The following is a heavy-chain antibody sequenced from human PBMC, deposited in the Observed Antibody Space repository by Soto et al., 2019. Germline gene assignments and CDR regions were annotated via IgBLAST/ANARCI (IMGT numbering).Heavy chain of an antibody. D-gene: IGHD3-3*01. J-gene: IGHJ4*02. CDR3: AIGEWLSTYYLNF. V-gene: IGHV3-23*01. CDR2: ISGSGGAT. Sequence: AGGSLRLSCAASGFTFTSFAVSWVRQAPGKGLEWVSAISGSGGATYYADSVKGRFTVSRDNSRNTVYLQVDSLRVEDTAVYHCAIGEWLSTYYLNFWGKGPLVTVSS. CDR1: GFTFTSFA.